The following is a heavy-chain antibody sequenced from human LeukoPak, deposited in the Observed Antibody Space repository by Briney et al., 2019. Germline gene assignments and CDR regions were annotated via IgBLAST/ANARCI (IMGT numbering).Heavy chain of an antibody. V-gene: IGHV3-9*01. CDR1: GFTFDDYA. D-gene: IGHD2-2*01. Sequence: GGSLRLSCAASGFTFDDYAMHWVRQAPGKGLEWVSGISWNSGSIGYADSVKGRFTISRDNAKNSLYLQMNSLRAEDTALYYCAKDMDCSSTSCYRRSTGDDMDVWGQGTTVTVSS. CDR3: AKDMDCSSTSCYRRSTGDDMDV. CDR2: ISWNSGSI. J-gene: IGHJ6*02.